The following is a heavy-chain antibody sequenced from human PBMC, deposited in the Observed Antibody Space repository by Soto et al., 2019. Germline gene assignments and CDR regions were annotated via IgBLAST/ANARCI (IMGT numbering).Heavy chain of an antibody. J-gene: IGHJ6*02. CDR1: VFTFINYS. Sequence: PGGSLRLSCVGSVFTFINYSINWVRQAPGKGLEWVSSISSRSDIYYADSVKGRFTISRDNAKNSVSLQMNSLRAEDTAVYYCAREYTAWPLAYGLDVWGQGTTVTVSS. D-gene: IGHD2-2*02. CDR2: ISSRSDI. CDR3: AREYTAWPLAYGLDV. V-gene: IGHV3-21*01.